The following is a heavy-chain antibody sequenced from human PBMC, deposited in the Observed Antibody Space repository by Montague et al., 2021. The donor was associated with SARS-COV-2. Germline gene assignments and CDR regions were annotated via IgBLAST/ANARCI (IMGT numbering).Heavy chain of an antibody. CDR1: GFTFSSYW. V-gene: IGHV3-74*01. J-gene: IGHJ3*02. CDR2: INSDGSIT. CDR3: AKGGFYRFDAFDT. Sequence: SLRLSCAASGFTFSSYWMHWVRQAPGKGLVWVSYINSDGSITHYADSVKGRFTIPRDNAKSTLYLQMNNLRAEDTAVYYCAKGGFYRFDAFDTWGQETIVTVSS. D-gene: IGHD2/OR15-2a*01.